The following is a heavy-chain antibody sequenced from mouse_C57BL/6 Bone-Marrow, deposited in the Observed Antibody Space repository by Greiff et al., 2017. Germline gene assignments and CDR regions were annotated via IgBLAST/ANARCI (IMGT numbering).Heavy chain of an antibody. CDR1: GYTFTNYW. CDR3: ARGGYGGYAMDY. J-gene: IGHJ4*01. V-gene: IGHV1-63*01. CDR2: IYPGGGYT. Sequence: QVQLQQSGAELVRPGTSVKMSCKASGYTFTNYWIGWAKQRPGHGLEWIGDIYPGGGYTNYNEKFKGKATLTADISSSTAYMQFSSLTSEDSAIYYCARGGYGGYAMDYWGQGTSVTVSS. D-gene: IGHD1-2*01.